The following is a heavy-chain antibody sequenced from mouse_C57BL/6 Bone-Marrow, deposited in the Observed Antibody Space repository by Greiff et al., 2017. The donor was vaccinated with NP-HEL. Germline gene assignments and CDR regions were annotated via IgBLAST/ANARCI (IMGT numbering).Heavy chain of an antibody. J-gene: IGHJ1*03. CDR1: GYTFTSYG. V-gene: IGHV1-81*01. CDR3: AREDYGSSHWYFDV. Sequence: QVHVKQSGAELARPGASVKLSCKASGYTFTSYGISWVKQRTGQGLEWIGEIYPRSGNTYYTEKLKGKATLTADKSSSTAYMELRSLTSEDSAVYFCAREDYGSSHWYFDVWGTGTTVTVSS. CDR2: IYPRSGNT. D-gene: IGHD1-1*01.